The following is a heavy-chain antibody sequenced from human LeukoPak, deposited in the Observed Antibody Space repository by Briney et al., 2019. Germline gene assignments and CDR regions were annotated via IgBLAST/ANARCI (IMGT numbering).Heavy chain of an antibody. D-gene: IGHD6-6*01. V-gene: IGHV4-4*02. Sequence: SETLSLTCAVSGGSITSSNWWSWVRQPPGKGLEWIGEIYHSGSTNYNPSFKSRVTISVDTSKNQFSLKLSSVSAADTAVYYCASLEYSSSSGGSRFDYWGQGTLVTVSS. CDR3: ASLEYSSSSGGSRFDY. CDR1: GGSITSSNW. CDR2: IYHSGST. J-gene: IGHJ4*02.